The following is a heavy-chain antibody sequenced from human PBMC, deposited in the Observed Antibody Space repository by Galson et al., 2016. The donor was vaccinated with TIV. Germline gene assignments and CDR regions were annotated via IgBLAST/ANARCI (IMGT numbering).Heavy chain of an antibody. CDR1: GYTFTDYA. CDR2: INTNAAYP. D-gene: IGHD6-13*01. CDR3: ARDISTQQLAPFYFDY. V-gene: IGHV7-4-1*02. Sequence: SVKVSCKASGYTFTDYAITWVRQAPGRGLEWMGWINTNAAYPTYAQGFKGRFVFPLDTSVSTAYLQISSLKAEGTAVYYCARDISTQQLAPFYFDYWGQGALVTVSS. J-gene: IGHJ4*02.